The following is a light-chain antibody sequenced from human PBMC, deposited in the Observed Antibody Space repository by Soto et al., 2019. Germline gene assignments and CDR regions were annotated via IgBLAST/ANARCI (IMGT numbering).Light chain of an antibody. CDR1: QGIVSW. V-gene: IGKV1-12*01. J-gene: IGKJ4*01. Sequence: DIQMTQSPSSVSASVGDRVTITCRASQGIVSWLAWYQQKPGKAPILLIYAASSLQSGVPSRFSGSGSVTDFTLTISSLQPEDFATYYCQQTSSFPLAFGGGTKVEIK. CDR3: QQTSSFPLA. CDR2: AAS.